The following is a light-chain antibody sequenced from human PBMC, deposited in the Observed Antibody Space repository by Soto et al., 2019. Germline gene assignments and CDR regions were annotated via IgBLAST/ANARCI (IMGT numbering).Light chain of an antibody. Sequence: QSALTQPRPVSGSPGQSVTISCTGTSSDVCGYNYVSRYQQHPFKAPKRMIYDVSKRPSGVSDRFSGLKSGNSASMPFFGLQAEDEADYYCCSYAGSYTYVFGTGTKVTV. J-gene: IGLJ1*01. CDR2: DVS. CDR3: CSYAGSYTYV. CDR1: SSDVCGYNY. V-gene: IGLV2-11*01.